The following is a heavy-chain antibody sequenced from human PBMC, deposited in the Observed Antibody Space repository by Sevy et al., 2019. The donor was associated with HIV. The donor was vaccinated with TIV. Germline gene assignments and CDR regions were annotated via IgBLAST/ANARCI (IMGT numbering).Heavy chain of an antibody. CDR3: TRGYLAYYYDSSGYSSFDY. CDR2: IRSKAYGGTT. CDR1: GFTFGDYA. Sequence: GGSLRLSCTASGFTFGDYAMSWFRQAPGKGLEWVGFIRSKAYGGTTEYAASVKGRFTISRDDSKSIAYLQMNSLKTEDTAVYYCTRGYLAYYYDSSGYSSFDYWGQGTLVTVSS. V-gene: IGHV3-49*03. D-gene: IGHD3-22*01. J-gene: IGHJ4*02.